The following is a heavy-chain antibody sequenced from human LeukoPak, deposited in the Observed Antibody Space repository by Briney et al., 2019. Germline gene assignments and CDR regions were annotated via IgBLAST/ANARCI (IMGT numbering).Heavy chain of an antibody. Sequence: EASVKVSCKASGYTFTSYAMHWVRQAPGQRLEWMGWINAGKGNTKYSQKFQGRVTITRDTSASTAYMELSSLRSEDTAVYYCARYNWNDVRFDPWGQGTLVTVSS. D-gene: IGHD1-20*01. CDR2: INAGKGNT. CDR3: ARYNWNDVRFDP. J-gene: IGHJ5*02. V-gene: IGHV1-3*01. CDR1: GYTFTSYA.